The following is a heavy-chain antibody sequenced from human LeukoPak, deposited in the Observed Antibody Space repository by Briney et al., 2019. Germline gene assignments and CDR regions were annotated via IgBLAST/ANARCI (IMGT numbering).Heavy chain of an antibody. V-gene: IGHV3-30-3*01. CDR1: GFTFSSYA. CDR2: ISYDGSNK. J-gene: IGHJ6*02. D-gene: IGHD2-15*01. Sequence: PGGSLRLSCAASGFTFSSYAMHWVRQAPGKGLEWVAVISYDGSNKYYADSVKGRFTISRDNSKNTLYLQMNSLRAEDTAVYCCARDHILYCSGGSCYRYYYYYGMDVWGQGTTVTVSS. CDR3: ARDHILYCSGGSCYRYYYYYGMDV.